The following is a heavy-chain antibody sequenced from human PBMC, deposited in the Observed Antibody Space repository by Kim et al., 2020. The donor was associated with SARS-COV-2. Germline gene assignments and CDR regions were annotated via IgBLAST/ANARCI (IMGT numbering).Heavy chain of an antibody. V-gene: IGHV3-23*01. Sequence: GGSLRLSCAVSGFRFSTHAMSWVRQAPGKSLEWVSTIDDNGADTYYGDSVKGRFTVSRDNSRNLLSLQMNSLRVEDTAIYFCARFNWRYVSDGDYWGHGTLVIVSS. CDR2: IDDNGADT. CDR3: ARFNWRYVSDGDY. D-gene: IGHD3-3*01. J-gene: IGHJ4*01. CDR1: GFRFSTHA.